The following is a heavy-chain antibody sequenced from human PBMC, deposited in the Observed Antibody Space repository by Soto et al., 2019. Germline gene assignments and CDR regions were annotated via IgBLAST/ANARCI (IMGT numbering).Heavy chain of an antibody. J-gene: IGHJ6*02. CDR2: ISSSGDGT. D-gene: IGHD3-16*01. Sequence: GGSLRLSCAASGFTFSTYAMTWVRQAPGKGLEWVSIISSSGDGTYYVDSVKGRFTISRDNSRNTLNLQMNSLRAEDTAVYYCARDYDRYYYYGMDVWGQGTTVTVSS. CDR1: GFTFSTYA. CDR3: ARDYDRYYYYGMDV. V-gene: IGHV3-23*01.